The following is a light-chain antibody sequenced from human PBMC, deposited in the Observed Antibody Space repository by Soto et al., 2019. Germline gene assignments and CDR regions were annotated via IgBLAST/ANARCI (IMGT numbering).Light chain of an antibody. CDR2: NTN. CDR1: SGSVSANYY. V-gene: IGLV8-61*01. CDR3: VLYMGSGIWV. J-gene: IGLJ3*02. Sequence: QTVVTQEASLSVSPGTTVTLTCGLSSGSVSANYYPSWYQQTPGQAPRTLIYNTNTLSSGVPDRFSGSILGNKAALTITGAQADDESDDYCVLYMGSGIWVFGGGTKRTVL.